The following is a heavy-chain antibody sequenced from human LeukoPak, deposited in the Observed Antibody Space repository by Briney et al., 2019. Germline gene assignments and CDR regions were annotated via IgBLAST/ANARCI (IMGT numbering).Heavy chain of an antibody. CDR3: ATTQGQQLGQDNYFEP. Sequence: TSETLSLTCAVYGGSFSGYYWSWIRQPPGKGLGWIGEINHSGSTNYNPSLKSRVTISVDTSKNQFSLKLSSVTAADTAVYYCATTQGQQLGQDNYFEPWGQGTLVTVSS. CDR2: INHSGST. CDR1: GGSFSGYY. V-gene: IGHV4-34*01. J-gene: IGHJ5*02. D-gene: IGHD6-13*01.